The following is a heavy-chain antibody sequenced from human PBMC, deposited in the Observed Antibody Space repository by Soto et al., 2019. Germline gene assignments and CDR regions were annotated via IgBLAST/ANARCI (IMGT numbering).Heavy chain of an antibody. D-gene: IGHD3-22*01. V-gene: IGHV3-23*01. J-gene: IGHJ4*02. CDR3: ARVTHDSSGYYYPLFDY. CDR2: ISGSGGST. CDR1: GFTFSSYA. Sequence: PGGSLRLSCAASGFTFSSYAMSWVRQAPGKGLEWVSAISGSGGSTFYADSVKGRFTISRDNSKNSLYLQMNSLRAEDTAVYYCARVTHDSSGYYYPLFDYWGQGTLVTVSS.